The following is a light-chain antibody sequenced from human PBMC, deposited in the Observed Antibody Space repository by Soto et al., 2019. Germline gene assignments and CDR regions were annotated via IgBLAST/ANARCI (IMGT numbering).Light chain of an antibody. CDR1: QSVGNN. J-gene: IGKJ4*01. Sequence: EIVVTQSPATLSVSPGERATLSCRASQSVGNNFAWYQQKPGQAPRLLIFATSTRATGVPARSSGSGSGTEFTLTISSLQSEDFAVYSCQQYGDWPLTFGGGAKVEIE. V-gene: IGKV3-15*01. CDR2: ATS. CDR3: QQYGDWPLT.